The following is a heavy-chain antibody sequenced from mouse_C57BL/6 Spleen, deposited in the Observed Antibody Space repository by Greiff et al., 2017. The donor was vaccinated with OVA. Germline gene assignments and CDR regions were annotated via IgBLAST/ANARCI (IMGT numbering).Heavy chain of an antibody. CDR2: IYPRSGNT. CDR1: GYTFTSYG. J-gene: IGHJ4*01. CDR3: ARPYYYDAMDY. V-gene: IGHV1-81*01. Sequence: VQLKESGAELARPGASVKLSCKASGYTFTSYGISWVKQRTGQGLEWIGEIYPRSGNTYYNEKFKGKATLTADKSSSTAYMELRSLTSEDSAVYFCARPYYYDAMDYWGQGTSVTVSS. D-gene: IGHD1-1*01.